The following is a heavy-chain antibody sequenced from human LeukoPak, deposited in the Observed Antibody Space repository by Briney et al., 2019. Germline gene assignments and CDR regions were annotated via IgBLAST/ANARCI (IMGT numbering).Heavy chain of an antibody. CDR2: ISSSGSTI. CDR1: GFTFSSYE. V-gene: IGHV3-48*03. D-gene: IGHD3-10*01. J-gene: IGHJ6*04. Sequence: GGSLRLSCAASGFTFSSYEMNWVRQAPGKGLEWVSYISSSGSTIYYADSVKGRFTISRDNAKNSLYLQVNSLRAEDTAVYYCARAGGGSGSYYNPYYYGMDVWGKGTTVTVSS. CDR3: ARAGGGSGSYYNPYYYGMDV.